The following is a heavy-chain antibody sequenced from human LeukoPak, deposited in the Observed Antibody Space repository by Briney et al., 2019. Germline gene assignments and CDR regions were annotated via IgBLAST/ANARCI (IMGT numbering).Heavy chain of an antibody. V-gene: IGHV4-34*01. J-gene: IGHJ5*02. Sequence: PSETLSLTCAVYGGSFSGYYWSWIRQPPGKGLEWIGEINHSESTNYNPSLKSRVTISVDTSKNQFSLKLSSVTAADTAVYYCASRRIMITFGGVIVIPENWFDPWGQGTLVTVSS. CDR2: INHSEST. D-gene: IGHD3-16*02. CDR3: ASRRIMITFGGVIVIPENWFDP. CDR1: GGSFSGYY.